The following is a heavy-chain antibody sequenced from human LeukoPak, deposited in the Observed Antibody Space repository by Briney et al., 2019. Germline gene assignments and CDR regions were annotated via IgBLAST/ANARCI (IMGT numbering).Heavy chain of an antibody. D-gene: IGHD2-8*01. CDR2: NRSNSSYV. Sequence: GGSLRLSCAASGFTFSNYNMNWVRQAPGRGLEWVSFNRSNSSYVYYADSVKGRFTISRDIAKNSMHLQMNSLRAEDTAVYYCARDQYEGFCPDYWGQGTLVTVSS. CDR3: ARDQYEGFCPDY. V-gene: IGHV3-21*01. J-gene: IGHJ4*02. CDR1: GFTFSNYN.